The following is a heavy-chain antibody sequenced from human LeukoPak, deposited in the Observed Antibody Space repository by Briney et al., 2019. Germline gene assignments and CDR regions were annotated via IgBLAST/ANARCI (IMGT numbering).Heavy chain of an antibody. J-gene: IGHJ4*02. CDR3: AKDPLSYYYGSGGLDY. CDR2: ISWNSGSI. Sequence: TGGSLRLSRAASGFTFDDYAMPWVRQAPGKGLEWVSGISWNSGSIGYADSVKGRFTISRDNAKISLYLQMNSLSAEDTALYYCAKDPLSYYYGSGGLDYWGQGTLVTVSS. V-gene: IGHV3-9*01. CDR1: GFTFDDYA. D-gene: IGHD3-10*01.